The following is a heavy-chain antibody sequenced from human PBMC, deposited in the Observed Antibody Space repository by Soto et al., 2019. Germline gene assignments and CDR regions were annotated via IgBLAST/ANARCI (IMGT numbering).Heavy chain of an antibody. CDR1: GYTFISYY. J-gene: IGHJ6*02. V-gene: IGHV1-46*01. Sequence: QVQLVQSGAELKEPGASVKVSCRASGYTFISYYIHWVRQAPGQGLEWMGIINPNTRSARYAQNFQGRVAVTRDTSTSTVYLELSSLGSEDTAVYYCGRDPNFSLTFHYYGMDVWGQGTSVTVS. D-gene: IGHD3-3*02. CDR3: GRDPNFSLTFHYYGMDV. CDR2: INPNTRSA.